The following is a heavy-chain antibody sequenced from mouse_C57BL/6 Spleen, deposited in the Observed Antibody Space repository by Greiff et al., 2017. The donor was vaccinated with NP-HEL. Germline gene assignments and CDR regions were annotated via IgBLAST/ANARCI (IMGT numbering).Heavy chain of an antibody. J-gene: IGHJ2*01. CDR1: GFNIKNTY. Sequence: EVQLQQSVAELVRPGASVKLSCTASGFNIKNTYMHWVKQRPEQGLEWIGRIDPANGNTKYAPKFQGKATITADTSSNTAYLQLSSLTSEDTAIYYCAIDWITTVVAFDYWGQGTTLTVSS. CDR3: AIDWITTVVAFDY. D-gene: IGHD1-1*01. V-gene: IGHV14-3*01. CDR2: IDPANGNT.